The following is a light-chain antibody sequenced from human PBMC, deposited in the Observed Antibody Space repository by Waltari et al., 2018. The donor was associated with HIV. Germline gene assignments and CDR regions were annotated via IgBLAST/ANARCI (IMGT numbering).Light chain of an antibody. CDR3: SSSTSSSTLI. Sequence: QSALTQPASVSGSPGQTITISCTGTSSDVGVSNYVSWYQQHPGKAPKLIIFEVSIRPSGVSKRFSGSNSGNTASLTISGLQAEDDADYYCSSSTSSSTLIFGGGTKLTVL. CDR2: EVS. J-gene: IGLJ2*01. V-gene: IGLV2-14*01. CDR1: SSDVGVSNY.